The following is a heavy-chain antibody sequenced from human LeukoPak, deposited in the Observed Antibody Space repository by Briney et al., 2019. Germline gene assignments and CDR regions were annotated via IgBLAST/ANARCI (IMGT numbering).Heavy chain of an antibody. CDR1: GFTFDDYG. CDR3: ARVEYFDWLLPNFDY. J-gene: IGHJ4*02. D-gene: IGHD3-9*01. Sequence: GGSPRLSCAASGFTFDDYGMSWVRQASGKGLEWVSGINWNGGSTGYADSVKGRFTISRDNAKNSLYLQMNSLRAEDTALYYCARVEYFDWLLPNFDYWGQGTLVTVSS. V-gene: IGHV3-20*04. CDR2: INWNGGST.